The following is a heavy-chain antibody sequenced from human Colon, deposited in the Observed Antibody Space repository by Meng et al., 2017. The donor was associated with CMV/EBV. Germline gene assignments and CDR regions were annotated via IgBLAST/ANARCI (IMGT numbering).Heavy chain of an antibody. J-gene: IGHJ4*02. V-gene: IGHV3-7*01. CDR2: IKQDGSET. Sequence: GESLKISCVASGFTFSNHWMSWVRQAPGKGLEWVASIKQDGSETSYVDSVKGRFTISRDNGKNSLFLHMNSLRAEDTAVYYCARAVYFPLYHFNSWGQGTLVTVSS. CDR3: ARAVYFPLYHFNS. D-gene: IGHD2-8*01. CDR1: GFTFSNHW.